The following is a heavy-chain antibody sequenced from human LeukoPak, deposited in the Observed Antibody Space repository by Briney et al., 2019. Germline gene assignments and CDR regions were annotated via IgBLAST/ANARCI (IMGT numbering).Heavy chain of an antibody. CDR1: GFIFSNNY. J-gene: IGHJ3*02. CDR3: AKDVVGAEGSFEM. D-gene: IGHD1-26*01. Sequence: GGSLRLSCAASGFIFSNNYMNWVRQAPGKGLEWASIIYRDGSTYYSDSVQGRFTVSRDNSQNTLYLQMHSLRTEDTAIYYCAKDVVGAEGSFEMWGQGTMVTVSS. CDR2: IYRDGST. V-gene: IGHV3-53*01.